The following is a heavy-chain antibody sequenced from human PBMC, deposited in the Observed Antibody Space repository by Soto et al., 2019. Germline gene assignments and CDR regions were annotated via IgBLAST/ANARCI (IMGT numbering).Heavy chain of an antibody. CDR3: ARRYDCDYDYVLDV. Sequence: EASVKVSCKASGGTFSNHASSWVRQAPGQGLEWMGGIVPLFGTANYAQKFQGRITIIADSSTSTAYMELRNLRSDDTAVYSCARRYDCDYDYVLDVWGQGSTVTVS. CDR1: GGTFSNHA. CDR2: IVPLFGTA. J-gene: IGHJ6*02. D-gene: IGHD2-21*01. V-gene: IGHV1-69*06.